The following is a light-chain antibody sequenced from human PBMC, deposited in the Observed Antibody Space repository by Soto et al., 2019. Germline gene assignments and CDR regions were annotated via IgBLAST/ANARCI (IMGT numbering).Light chain of an antibody. CDR1: QSISSW. J-gene: IGKJ5*01. CDR3: QQYNSYPYT. Sequence: DIQMTQSPPTLSASVGDRVTITCRASQSISSWLAWYQQKPGKAPKLLIYDASSLESGVPSSFSGSGSGTDFTLTISSLQPDDLATYYCQQYNSYPYTFGQGTRLEIK. CDR2: DAS. V-gene: IGKV1-5*01.